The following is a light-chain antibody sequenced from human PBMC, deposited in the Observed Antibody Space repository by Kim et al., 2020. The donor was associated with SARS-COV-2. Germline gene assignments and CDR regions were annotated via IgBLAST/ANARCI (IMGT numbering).Light chain of an antibody. CDR2: ATS. CDR3: QQYNDYPLT. Sequence: ASVAERATITCRASQGINNYLAWFQQKPGQATKSLIYATSSLQSGVPSKFSGSGSGTDFTLTISSLQPEDFATYYCQQYNDYPLTFGGGTKVDIK. J-gene: IGKJ4*01. V-gene: IGKV1-16*02. CDR1: QGINNY.